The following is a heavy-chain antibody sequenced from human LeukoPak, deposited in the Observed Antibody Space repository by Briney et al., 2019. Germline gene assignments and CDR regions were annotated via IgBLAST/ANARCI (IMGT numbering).Heavy chain of an antibody. V-gene: IGHV4-30-4*02. CDR2: IFYSGNT. CDR3: ARDRMIGPYSYYGMDV. Sequence: SETLSLTCTVSGGSISCGDYYWSWIRQPPGKGLKWIGYIFYSGNTYYNPSLKSRVPISVDTSKNRFSLKLSSVTAADTAVYYCARDRMIGPYSYYGMDVWGQGTTVTVSS. J-gene: IGHJ6*02. CDR1: GGSISCGDYY. D-gene: IGHD3-10*02.